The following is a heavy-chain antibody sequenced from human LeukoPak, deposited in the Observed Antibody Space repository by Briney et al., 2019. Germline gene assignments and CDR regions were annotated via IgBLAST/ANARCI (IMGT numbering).Heavy chain of an antibody. V-gene: IGHV3-23*01. Sequence: GGSLRLSCAASGFTFSSYGLSWVRQAPGKGLEWVSTVSGSGYDTYYADSVKGRFTISRDNSANTLYLQMNSLRAEDTALYYCAKHSGSYFIYYVDSWGQGTLVSVSS. CDR2: VSGSGYDT. CDR3: AKHSGSYFIYYVDS. D-gene: IGHD1-26*01. J-gene: IGHJ4*02. CDR1: GFTFSSYG.